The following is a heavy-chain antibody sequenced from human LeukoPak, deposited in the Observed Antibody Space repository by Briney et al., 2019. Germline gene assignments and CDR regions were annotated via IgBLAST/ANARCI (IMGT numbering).Heavy chain of an antibody. CDR3: ARVVVVVAATACYYYGMDV. D-gene: IGHD2-15*01. Sequence: SQTLSLTCTVSGGPISSGGYYWSWIRQHPGKGLEWIGYIYYSGSTYYNPSLKSRVTISVDTSKNQFSLKLSSVTAADTAVYYCARVVVVVAATACYYYGMDVWGQGTTVTVSS. CDR2: IYYSGST. CDR1: GGPISSGGYY. V-gene: IGHV4-31*03. J-gene: IGHJ6*02.